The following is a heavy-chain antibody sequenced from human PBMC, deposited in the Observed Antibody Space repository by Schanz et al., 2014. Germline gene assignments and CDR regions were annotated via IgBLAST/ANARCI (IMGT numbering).Heavy chain of an antibody. CDR1: GFSFSNYA. Sequence: EVQLVESGGGLVQPGGSLRLSCAASGFSFSNYALVWVRQPPGKGLEWISGISGFGTGAYYADSVKGRFSISRDNSKNTLYLQMDSLRAEDTAVYYCAKDPHKDYGGKPQALDIWGQGTMVTVSS. D-gene: IGHD4-17*01. CDR3: AKDPHKDYGGKPQALDI. V-gene: IGHV3-23*04. J-gene: IGHJ3*02. CDR2: ISGFGTGA.